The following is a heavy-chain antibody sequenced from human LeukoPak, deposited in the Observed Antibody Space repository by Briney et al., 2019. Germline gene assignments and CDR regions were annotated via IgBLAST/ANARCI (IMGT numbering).Heavy chain of an antibody. CDR1: GGSISSSSYY. V-gene: IGHV4-39*07. D-gene: IGHD3-9*01. CDR2: INHSGST. Sequence: SETLSLTCTVSGGSISSSSYYWGWIRQPPGKGLEWIGEINHSGSTNYNPSLKSRVTISVDTSKNQFSLKLSSVTAADTAVYYCARELRYLDAFDIWGQGTMVTVSS. CDR3: ARELRYLDAFDI. J-gene: IGHJ3*02.